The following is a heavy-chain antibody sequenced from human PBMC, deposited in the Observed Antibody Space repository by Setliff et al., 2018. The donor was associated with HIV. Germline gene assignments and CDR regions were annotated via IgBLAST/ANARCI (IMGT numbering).Heavy chain of an antibody. D-gene: IGHD3-9*01. CDR1: GGSFSSYG. J-gene: IGHJ4*02. V-gene: IGHV1-69*10. CDR3: ARSAYDILSGYYKALEY. CDR2: IIPILGIT. Sequence: SVKVSCKASGGSFSSYGIIWVRQAPGQGLEGMGGIIPILGITNYAQKFQGRVTISADKSTSTVSMELSILRSGDTAVSHCARSAYDILSGYYKALEYWGQGTLVTVSS.